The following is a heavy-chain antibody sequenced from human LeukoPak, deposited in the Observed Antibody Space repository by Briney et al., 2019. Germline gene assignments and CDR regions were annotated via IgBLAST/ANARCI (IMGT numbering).Heavy chain of an antibody. Sequence: ASVNVFCKASGYTFTSYDINWVRQAPGQGLEWMGIINPSGFSTTYAQKFQGRVTMTRDTSTSTVYMELSSLRSEDMAVYYCSRDFIAVAGPGYAFDIWGQGTMVTVSS. CDR1: GYTFTSYD. V-gene: IGHV1-46*01. CDR2: INPSGFST. J-gene: IGHJ3*02. CDR3: SRDFIAVAGPGYAFDI. D-gene: IGHD6-19*01.